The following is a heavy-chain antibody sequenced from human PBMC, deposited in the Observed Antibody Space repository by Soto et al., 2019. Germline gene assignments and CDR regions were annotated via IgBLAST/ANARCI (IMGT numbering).Heavy chain of an antibody. Sequence: QVQLVQSGAEVKKPGASVKVSCKASGYTFTSYAMHWVCQAPGQRLEWMGWFNAGNGNTRYSQKFQGRVTITRDTAASTAYMELSSLRSEDTAVYYCARDLGGWPDYWGQGTLVTVSS. CDR3: ARDLGGWPDY. J-gene: IGHJ4*02. V-gene: IGHV1-3*01. CDR2: FNAGNGNT. D-gene: IGHD2-15*01. CDR1: GYTFTSYA.